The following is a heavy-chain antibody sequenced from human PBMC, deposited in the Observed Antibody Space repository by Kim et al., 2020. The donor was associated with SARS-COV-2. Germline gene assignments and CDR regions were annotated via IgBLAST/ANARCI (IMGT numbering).Heavy chain of an antibody. D-gene: IGHD2-15*01. J-gene: IGHJ4*02. V-gene: IGHV4-59*01. CDR3: ARMVVDYKCYVDD. Sequence: YNPSLKSRVTISVDTSKNQFSLKLSSVTAADTAVYYCARMVVDYKCYVDDWGQGTLVTVSS.